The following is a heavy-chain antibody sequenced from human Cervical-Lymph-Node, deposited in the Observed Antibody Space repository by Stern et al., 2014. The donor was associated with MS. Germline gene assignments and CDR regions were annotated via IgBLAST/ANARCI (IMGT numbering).Heavy chain of an antibody. V-gene: IGHV1-3*01. D-gene: IGHD2-15*01. CDR1: GYSFISHA. CDR2: INGDNGNT. J-gene: IGHJ3*02. CDR3: ARAGYCSPSTCSDAFDI. Sequence: QLVQSGAEVKDPGASVKVSCKASGYSFISHAMHWVRQAPGQTFEWMGWINGDNGNTKYSQKLQGRGTITRDKNTSTANMELSSLTSEDTAVYYCARAGYCSPSTCSDAFDIWGQGTMVTVSS.